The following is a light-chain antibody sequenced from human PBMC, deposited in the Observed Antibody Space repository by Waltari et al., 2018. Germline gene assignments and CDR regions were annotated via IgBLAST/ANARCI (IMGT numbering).Light chain of an antibody. J-gene: IGLJ2*01. V-gene: IGLV2-14*03. CDR2: DVN. CDR3: SSYTKDTRI. Sequence: QSALTQPASVSGSPGQSITISCTGASGLIGSYYYVSWYQQHPGNAPKLVIFDVNNRPSGVSNRFAASVSGNTASLTISGLQAEDEADYYCSSYTKDTRIFGGGTKLTVL. CDR1: SGLIGSYYY.